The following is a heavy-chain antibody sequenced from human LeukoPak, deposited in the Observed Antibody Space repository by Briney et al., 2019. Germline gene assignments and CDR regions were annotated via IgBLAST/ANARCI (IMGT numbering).Heavy chain of an antibody. CDR3: ARDHGDSSGYFFSYFDY. CDR1: GFTFSSYS. J-gene: IGHJ4*02. CDR2: IGGSSTYI. V-gene: IGHV3-21*01. Sequence: GGSLRLSCAASGFTFSSYSMNWVRQAPGKGLEWVSSIGGSSTYIYFTDSVEGRFTISRDNAKNSLYLQMNSLRAEDTAVYYCARDHGDSSGYFFSYFDYWGQGTLVTVSS. D-gene: IGHD3-22*01.